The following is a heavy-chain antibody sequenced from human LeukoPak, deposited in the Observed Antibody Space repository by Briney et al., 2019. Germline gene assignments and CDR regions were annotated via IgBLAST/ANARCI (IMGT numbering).Heavy chain of an antibody. J-gene: IGHJ4*02. CDR2: INSDGSST. V-gene: IGHV3-74*01. CDR3: ARSIHYYYFDY. CDR1: GFTFSSYW. Sequence: GGSLRLSCAASGFTFSSYWMHWVRQAPGKGLVWVSRINSDGSSTSYADSVKGRFTISRDNAKNTLYLQMNSLRAEDTAVYYCARSIHYYYFDYWGQGTLVTVSS. D-gene: IGHD2/OR15-2a*01.